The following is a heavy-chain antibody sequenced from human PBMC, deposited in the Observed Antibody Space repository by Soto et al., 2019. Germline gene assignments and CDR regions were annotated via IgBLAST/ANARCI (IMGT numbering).Heavy chain of an antibody. CDR2: ITAYNGNT. D-gene: IGHD1-26*01. J-gene: IGHJ5*02. V-gene: IGHV1-18*01. CDR1: GYIFTSYG. Sequence: QVQLVQSGAEVKQPGASVQVSCKTSGYIFTSYGISWVRQAPGQGLEWMGWITAYNGNTNTAQKFQDRVIMTTDTSTTTAYLGLRSLTSVDPAVYYCAGGGVGSTSGWFDPWGQGTLVIVSS. CDR3: AGGGVGSTSGWFDP.